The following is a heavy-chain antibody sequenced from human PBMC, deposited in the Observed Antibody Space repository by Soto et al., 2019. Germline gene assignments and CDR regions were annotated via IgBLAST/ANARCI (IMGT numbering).Heavy chain of an antibody. CDR3: TTVGVVATISAPADY. Sequence: EVQLVESGGGLVKPGGSLRLSCAASGFTFSNAWMSWVRQAPGTGLEWVGRIKSKTDGGTTDYAAPVKGRFTISRDDSKNTLYLQMNSLKTEYTAVYYCTTVGVVATISAPADYWGQGTLVTVSS. V-gene: IGHV3-15*01. CDR1: GFTFSNAW. J-gene: IGHJ4*02. D-gene: IGHD1-26*01. CDR2: IKSKTDGGTT.